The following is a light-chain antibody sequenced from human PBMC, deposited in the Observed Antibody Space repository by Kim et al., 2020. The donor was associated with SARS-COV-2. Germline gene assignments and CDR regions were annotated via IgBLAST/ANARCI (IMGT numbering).Light chain of an antibody. V-gene: IGLV2-14*03. CDR1: SSDVGGYNY. Sequence: GQSINISCTGTSSDVGGYNYVYWYQQHPGKAPKLMIYDVSNRPSGVSNRFSGSKSGNTASLTISGLQAEDEADYYCSSYTSSSTWVFGGGTQLTVL. CDR3: SSYTSSSTWV. CDR2: DVS. J-gene: IGLJ3*02.